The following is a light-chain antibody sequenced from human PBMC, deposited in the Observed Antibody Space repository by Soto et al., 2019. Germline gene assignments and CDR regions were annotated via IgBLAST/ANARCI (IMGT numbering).Light chain of an antibody. V-gene: IGKV3-15*01. J-gene: IGKJ1*01. CDR3: QQYNSWLWT. Sequence: IVLTQSPATLSVSPWELATLSCRASQSVSSKLAWYQQKPGQTPRLLIYGASTRATGIPARFSGSGSGTEFTLIISSLQSEDSAVYYCQQYNSWLWTFGQGTKVDI. CDR2: GAS. CDR1: QSVSSK.